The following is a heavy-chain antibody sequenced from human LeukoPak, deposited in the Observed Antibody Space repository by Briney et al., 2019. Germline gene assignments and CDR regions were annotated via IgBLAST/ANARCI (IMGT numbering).Heavy chain of an antibody. V-gene: IGHV4-59*01. Sequence: PSETLSLTCTVSGGSISSYYWSWIRQPPGKGLEWIGHIYYSGSTNYNPSLKSRVTISVDTSKNQFSLKLNSVAAADTAVYYCVRVPPRSSGWYFFDYWGQGTLVTVSS. CDR2: IYYSGST. D-gene: IGHD6-19*01. CDR3: VRVPPRSSGWYFFDY. J-gene: IGHJ4*02. CDR1: GGSISSYY.